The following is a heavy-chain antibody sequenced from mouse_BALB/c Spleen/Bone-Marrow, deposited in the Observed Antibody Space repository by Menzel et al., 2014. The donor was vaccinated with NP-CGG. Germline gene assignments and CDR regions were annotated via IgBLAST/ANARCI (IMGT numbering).Heavy chain of an antibody. CDR3: ARDNYGNYVDYFDY. V-gene: IGHV5-6-3*01. CDR2: INSNGGST. D-gene: IGHD2-1*01. Sequence: EVQRVESGGGLVQPGGSLKLSCAASGFTFSSYGMSWGRQTPDKRLELVASINSNGGSTYYPDSVKGRFTISRDNAKNTLSLQMSSLKSEDTAMYYCARDNYGNYVDYFDYWGQGTTLTVSS. CDR1: GFTFSSYG. J-gene: IGHJ2*01.